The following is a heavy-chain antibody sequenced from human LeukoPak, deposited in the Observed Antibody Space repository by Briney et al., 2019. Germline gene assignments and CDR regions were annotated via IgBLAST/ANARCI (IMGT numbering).Heavy chain of an antibody. D-gene: IGHD6-13*01. CDR2: ISGDGGST. CDR1: GFTFDDYA. CDR3: AKVPAAAGTLYYYYGMDV. V-gene: IGHV3-43*02. Sequence: PGRSLRLSCAASGFTFDDYAMHWVRQAPGKGLEWVSHISGDGGSTYYADSVKGRFTISRDNSKNSLYLQMNSLRTEDTALYYCAKVPAAAGTLYYYYGMDVWGQGTTVTVSS. J-gene: IGHJ6*02.